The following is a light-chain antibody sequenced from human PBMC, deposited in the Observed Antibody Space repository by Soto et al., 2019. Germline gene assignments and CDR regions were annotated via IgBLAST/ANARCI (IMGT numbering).Light chain of an antibody. CDR3: QQYKTYYRT. V-gene: IGKV1-5*01. CDR1: QNISRW. CDR2: DVS. J-gene: IGKJ1*01. Sequence: DIQMTQSPSTLSASVGDIVTITFRASQNISRWLAWYQQKPGKAPKLLIYDVSSFEGGVPSRFSGGGSGTEFTLTISSLQPDDFATYYCQQYKTYYRTFGQGTKVDIK.